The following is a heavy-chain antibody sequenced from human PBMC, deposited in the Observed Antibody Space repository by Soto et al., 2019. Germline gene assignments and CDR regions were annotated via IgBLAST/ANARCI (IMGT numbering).Heavy chain of an antibody. CDR1: GGSISSRNYY. Sequence: QLQLQESGPGLVKPSETLSLTCTVSGGSISSRNYYWAWVRQPPGKGLEWIGYSYYSGDAYYRPSPRGRLTISVDTSKNQFSLKLSSLTAADAAMYYCASLQVPGNFDYWGQGNLVTVSS. J-gene: IGHJ4*02. V-gene: IGHV4-39*01. CDR2: SYYSGDA. D-gene: IGHD6-13*01. CDR3: ASLQVPGNFDY.